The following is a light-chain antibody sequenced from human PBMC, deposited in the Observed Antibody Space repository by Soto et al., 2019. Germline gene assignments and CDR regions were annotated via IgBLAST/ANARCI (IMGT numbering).Light chain of an antibody. V-gene: IGLV2-14*01. CDR3: SSYTSSNTLV. CDR1: SSDIGGYNY. CDR2: DVS. J-gene: IGLJ1*01. Sequence: QSALTQPASVSGSPGQSITISCTGTSSDIGGYNYVSWCQQHPGKAPKLMIYDVSNRPSGVSNRFSGSKSGSTASLTISGLQAEDEADYYCSSYTSSNTLVFGTGTTLTVL.